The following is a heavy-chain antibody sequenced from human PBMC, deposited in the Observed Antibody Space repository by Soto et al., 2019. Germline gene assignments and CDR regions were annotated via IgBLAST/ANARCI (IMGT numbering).Heavy chain of an antibody. J-gene: IGHJ5*02. CDR1: GFTFSSYA. CDR3: AKSEDFIAAAGNWFDP. CDR2: ISGSGGST. Sequence: GGSLRLSCAASGFTFSSYAMSWVRQAPGKGLEWVSAISGSGGSTYYADSVKGRFTISRDNSKNTLYLQMNSLRAEDTAVYYCAKSEDFIAAAGNWFDPWGQGTLVTVSS. V-gene: IGHV3-23*01. D-gene: IGHD6-13*01.